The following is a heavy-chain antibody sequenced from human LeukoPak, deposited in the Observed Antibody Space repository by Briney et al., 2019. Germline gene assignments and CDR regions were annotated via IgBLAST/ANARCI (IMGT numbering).Heavy chain of an antibody. V-gene: IGHV4-34*01. CDR2: INHSGST. D-gene: IGHD3-10*01. J-gene: IGHJ4*02. CDR1: GGSFSGYY. Sequence: SETLSLTCTVYGGSFSGYYWSWIRQPPEKGLEWIGEINHSGSTNYNPSLKSRVTISVDTSKNQFSLKLSSVTAADTAVYYCARELGGADYWGQGTLVTVSS. CDR3: ARELGGADY.